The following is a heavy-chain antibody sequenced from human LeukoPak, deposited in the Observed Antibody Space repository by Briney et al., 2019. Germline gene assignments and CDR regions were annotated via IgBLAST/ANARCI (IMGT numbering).Heavy chain of an antibody. CDR2: IYYSGST. J-gene: IGHJ6*03. Sequence: SETLSLTCTVSGGSISSSSYYWGWIRQPPGKGLEWIGSIYYSGSTYYNPSLKSRVTISVDTSKNQFSLKLSSVTAADTGVYYCARHRPTDEYNWNYGGNYYYMDVWGKGTTVTVSS. D-gene: IGHD1-7*01. V-gene: IGHV4-39*01. CDR1: GGSISSSSYY. CDR3: ARHRPTDEYNWNYGGNYYYMDV.